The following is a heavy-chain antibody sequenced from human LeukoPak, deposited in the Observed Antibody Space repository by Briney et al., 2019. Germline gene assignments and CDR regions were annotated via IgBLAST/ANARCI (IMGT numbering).Heavy chain of an antibody. CDR2: MYHSGST. J-gene: IGHJ4*02. CDR3: AREGSSYGQYYFDY. Sequence: SETLSLTCTVSGYSISSGYYWGWIRQPPGKGLEWIGSMYHSGSTYYNPSLKSRVTISVDTSKNQFSLKLSSVTAADTAVYYCAREGSSYGQYYFDYWGQGTLVTVSS. CDR1: GYSISSGYY. V-gene: IGHV4-38-2*02. D-gene: IGHD5-18*01.